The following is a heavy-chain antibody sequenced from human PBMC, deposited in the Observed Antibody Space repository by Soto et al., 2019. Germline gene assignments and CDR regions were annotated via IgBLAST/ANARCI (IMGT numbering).Heavy chain of an antibody. CDR3: ARDRIAVGY. CDR2: IKQDGSEK. CDR1: GFTFSNHW. Sequence: EVQLVESGGGLVQPGGSLRLSCAASGFTFSNHWMSWVRQAPGKGLEWVANIKQDGSEKYYVDSVKGRFTISRDNAKNSLYLQMNSLRDEDTAVYYWARDRIAVGYWGQGTLVTVSS. J-gene: IGHJ4*02. V-gene: IGHV3-7*01. D-gene: IGHD6-19*01.